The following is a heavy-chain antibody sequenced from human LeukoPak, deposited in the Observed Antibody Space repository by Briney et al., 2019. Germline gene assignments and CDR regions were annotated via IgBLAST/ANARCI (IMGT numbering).Heavy chain of an antibody. Sequence: SETLSLTCTVSGGSISSYYWSWIRQPAGKGLEWIGRIYTSGSTNYNPSLKSRVTMSVDTSKNQFSLKLSSVTAADTAVYYCAKDHLRYGRWGSAFFDYWGQGTLVTVSS. CDR3: AKDHLRYGRWGSAFFDY. D-gene: IGHD4-17*01. V-gene: IGHV4-4*07. CDR1: GGSISSYY. J-gene: IGHJ4*02. CDR2: IYTSGST.